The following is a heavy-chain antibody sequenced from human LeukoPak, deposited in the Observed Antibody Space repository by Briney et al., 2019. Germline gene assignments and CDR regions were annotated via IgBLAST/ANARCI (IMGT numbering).Heavy chain of an antibody. V-gene: IGHV3-7*04. CDR2: IKHDGSEE. Sequence: EGSLRLSCAASGFTFNIFWMSWVRQAPGKGLEWVANIKHDGSEEYYGDSVRGRFTISRDNAKNSLILQMNSLRGEDTAVYYCARALGNSTGDYWGQGTLVTVSS. CDR1: GFTFNIFW. CDR3: ARALGNSTGDY. D-gene: IGHD7-27*01. J-gene: IGHJ4*02.